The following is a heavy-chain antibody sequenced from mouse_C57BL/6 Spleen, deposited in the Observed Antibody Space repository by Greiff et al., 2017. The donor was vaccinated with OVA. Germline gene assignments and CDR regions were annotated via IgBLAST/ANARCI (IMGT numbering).Heavy chain of an antibody. D-gene: IGHD1-1*01. CDR3: ASGITTVVMYYFDD. J-gene: IGHJ2*01. V-gene: IGHV1-55*01. CDR1: GYTFTSYW. Sequence: QVQLQQSGAELVKPGASVKMSCKASGYTFTSYWITWVKQRPGQGLEWIGDIYPGSGSTNYNEKFKSKATLTVDTSSSTAYMQLSSLTSEDSAVYYCASGITTVVMYYFDDWGQGTTLTVSS. CDR2: IYPGSGST.